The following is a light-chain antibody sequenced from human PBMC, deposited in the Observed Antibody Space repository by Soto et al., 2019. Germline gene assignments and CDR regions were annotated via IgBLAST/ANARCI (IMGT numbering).Light chain of an antibody. Sequence: EIVMTQSPATLSVSPGGRATLSCRSSQRISDTLAWYQQKPGQAPRLLIYGASKRATGFPARFSGSGSGTDFTLTISRLQSEDFAVYYCQQYNNWPWTFGQGTKVDIK. CDR1: QRISDT. J-gene: IGKJ1*01. CDR2: GAS. V-gene: IGKV3-15*01. CDR3: QQYNNWPWT.